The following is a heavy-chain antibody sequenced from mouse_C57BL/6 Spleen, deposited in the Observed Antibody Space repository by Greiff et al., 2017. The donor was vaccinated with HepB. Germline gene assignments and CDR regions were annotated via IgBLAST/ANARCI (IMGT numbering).Heavy chain of an antibody. Sequence: VQRVESGPGLVAPSQSLSITCTVSGFSLTSYAISWVRQPPGKGLEWLGVIWTGGGTNYNSALKSRLSISKDNSKSQVFLKRNSLLTDDTARYYCARNRDGNYGGDWYFDVWGTGTTVTVSS. J-gene: IGHJ1*03. CDR1: GFSLTSYA. D-gene: IGHD2-1*01. CDR2: IWTGGGT. V-gene: IGHV2-9-1*01. CDR3: ARNRDGNYGGDWYFDV.